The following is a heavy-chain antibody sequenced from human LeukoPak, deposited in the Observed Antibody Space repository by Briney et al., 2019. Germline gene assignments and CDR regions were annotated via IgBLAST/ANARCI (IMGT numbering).Heavy chain of an antibody. CDR1: GFTFSSYG. Sequence: PGGSLRLSCAASGFTFSSYGMHWVRQAPGKGLEWVAVISYDGSNKYYADSVKGRFTISRDNSKNTLYLQMNSLRAEDTAVYYCAKSSVNYYYYYMDVWGKGTTVTVSS. V-gene: IGHV3-30*18. CDR3: AKSSVNYYYYYMDV. CDR2: ISYDGSNK. J-gene: IGHJ6*03.